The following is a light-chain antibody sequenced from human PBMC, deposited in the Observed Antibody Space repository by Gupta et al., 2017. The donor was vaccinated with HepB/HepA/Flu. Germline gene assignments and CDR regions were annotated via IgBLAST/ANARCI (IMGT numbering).Light chain of an antibody. CDR1: QSLLHTNGYNY. CDR3: MQALQTPT. Sequence: DIVMTQSPLSLPVTPGEPASISCRSSQSLLHTNGYNYLDWYLQKPGQSHQLLIYLGSNRASGVPDRFSGSGSGTDFTLKISRVEAEDVGVYYCMQALQTPTFGQGTRLEIK. V-gene: IGKV2-28*01. J-gene: IGKJ5*01. CDR2: LGS.